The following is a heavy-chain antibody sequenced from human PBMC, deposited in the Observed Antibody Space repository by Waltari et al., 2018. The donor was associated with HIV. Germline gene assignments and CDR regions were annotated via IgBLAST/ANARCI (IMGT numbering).Heavy chain of an antibody. CDR2: IRSKADSGGTP. Sequence: EVQLVESGGGLIQPGRSLRLSCAGSGFTFGGYLMSWVRQAPGKGLEWVGFIRSKADSGGTPAYAASVKGRFTISRDDSRSVVYLQMNSLKTEDTAVYYCTRNTLTYFDFWGQGTLVTVSS. V-gene: IGHV3-49*04. CDR1: GFTFGGYL. CDR3: TRNTLTYFDF. J-gene: IGHJ4*02.